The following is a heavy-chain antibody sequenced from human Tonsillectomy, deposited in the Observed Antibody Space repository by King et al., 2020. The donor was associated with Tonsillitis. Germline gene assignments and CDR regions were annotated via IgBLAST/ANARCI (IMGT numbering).Heavy chain of an antibody. CDR2: ISYTGST. CDR3: AGSGATFDY. Sequence: QVQLQESGPGLVRPSQTLSLTCTVSGFSISTGGHYWSWIRQLPGKGLEWIAYISYTGSTYYNPSLKSRITISADTSKNQFSLQLTSVTAADTAVYFCAGSGATFDYWGQGTLVTVSS. J-gene: IGHJ4*02. D-gene: IGHD2-15*01. CDR1: GFSISTGGHY. V-gene: IGHV4-31*03.